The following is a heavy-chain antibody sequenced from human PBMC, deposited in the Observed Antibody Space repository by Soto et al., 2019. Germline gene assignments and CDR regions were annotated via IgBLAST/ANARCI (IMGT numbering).Heavy chain of an antibody. V-gene: IGHV1-69*01. D-gene: IGHD6-19*01. CDR2: IIPIFGTA. J-gene: IGHJ4*02. Sequence: QVQLVQSGAEVKKPGSSVKVSCKASGGTFSSYAISWVRQAPGQGLEWMGGIIPIFGTANYAQKFQGRVTITADESTSPAYRELSSLRSEDTAVYYCATPRSYSSGRMPFDYWGQGTLVTVSS. CDR1: GGTFSSYA. CDR3: ATPRSYSSGRMPFDY.